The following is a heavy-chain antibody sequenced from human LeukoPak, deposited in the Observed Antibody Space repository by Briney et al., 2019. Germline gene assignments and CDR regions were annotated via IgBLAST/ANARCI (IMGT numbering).Heavy chain of an antibody. CDR2: IIPIFGTA. J-gene: IGHJ6*02. V-gene: IGHV1-69*13. CDR3: ARLKVAVAGTQNYYYHGMDV. Sequence: GASVKVSCKASGYTFTGYYLHWVRQAPGQGLEWMGGIIPIFGTANYAQKFQGRVTITADESTGTAYMELSSLRSEDTAVYYCARLKVAVAGTQNYYYHGMDVWGQGTTVTVSS. CDR1: GYTFTGYY. D-gene: IGHD6-19*01.